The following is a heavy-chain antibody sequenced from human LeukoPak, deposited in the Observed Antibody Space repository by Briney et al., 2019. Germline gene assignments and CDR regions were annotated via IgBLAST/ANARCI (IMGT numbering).Heavy chain of an antibody. CDR1: GCTFTSYG. D-gene: IGHD3-22*01. Sequence: ASVKVSCKASGCTFTSYGISWVRQAPGQGLEWMGWISAYNGNTNYAQKLQGRVTMTTDTSTSTAYMELRSLRSDDTAVYYCARDSYTYYYDSSGYDYFDYWGQGTLVTVSS. CDR3: ARDSYTYYYDSSGYDYFDY. CDR2: ISAYNGNT. J-gene: IGHJ4*02. V-gene: IGHV1-18*01.